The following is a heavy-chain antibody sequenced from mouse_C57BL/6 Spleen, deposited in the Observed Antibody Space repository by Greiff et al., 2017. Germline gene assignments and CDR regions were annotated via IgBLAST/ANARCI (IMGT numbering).Heavy chain of an antibody. V-gene: IGHV1-42*01. CDR2: INPSTGGT. D-gene: IGHD1-1*01. CDR1: GYSFTGYY. CDR3: ARRSLLPYAMDY. Sequence: VQLQQSGPELVKPGASVKISCKASGYSFTGYYMNWVKQSPEKSLEWIGEINPSTGGTTYNQKFKAKATLTVDKSSSTAYMQLKSLTSEDSAVYYCARRSLLPYAMDYWGQGTSVTVSS. J-gene: IGHJ4*01.